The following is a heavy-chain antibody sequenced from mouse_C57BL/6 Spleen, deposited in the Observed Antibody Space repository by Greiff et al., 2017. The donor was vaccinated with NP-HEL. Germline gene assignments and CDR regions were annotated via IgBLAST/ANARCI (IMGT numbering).Heavy chain of an antibody. V-gene: IGHV5-4*01. J-gene: IGHJ4*01. Sequence: DVHLVESGGGLVKPGGSLKLSCAASGFTFSSYAMSWVRQTPEKRLEWVATISDGGSYTYYPDNVKGRFTISRDNAKNNLYLQMSHLKSEDTAMYYCARDRGRYYAMDYWGQGTSVTVSS. CDR2: ISDGGSYT. D-gene: IGHD3-3*01. CDR3: ARDRGRYYAMDY. CDR1: GFTFSSYA.